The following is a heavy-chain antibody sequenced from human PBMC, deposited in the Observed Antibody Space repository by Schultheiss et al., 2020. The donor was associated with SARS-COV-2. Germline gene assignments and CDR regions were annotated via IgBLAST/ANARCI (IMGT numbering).Heavy chain of an antibody. D-gene: IGHD3-16*01. CDR1: GYTFTSYD. CDR2: MNPNSGNT. CDR3: ARGDQSKWGSYYYYYGMDV. V-gene: IGHV1-8*01. Sequence: ASVKVSCKASGYTFTSYDINWVRQATGQGLEWMGWMNPNSGNTGYAQKFQGRVTMTRNTSISTAYMELSSLRSEDTAVYYCARGDQSKWGSYYYYYGMDVWGQGTTVTVSS. J-gene: IGHJ6*02.